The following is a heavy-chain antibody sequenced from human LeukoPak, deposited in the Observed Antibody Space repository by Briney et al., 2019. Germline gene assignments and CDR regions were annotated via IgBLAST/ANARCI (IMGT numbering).Heavy chain of an antibody. CDR2: INSDGSST. V-gene: IGHV3-74*01. CDR1: GFTFSSYW. J-gene: IGHJ4*02. Sequence: PGGSLRLSCAASGFTFSSYWMHWVRQAPGKGLVWVSRINSDGSSTSYADSVKGRFTISRDNAKNSLYLQMNSLRAEDTALYYCAGYSSGWRKSDYWGQGTLVTVSS. D-gene: IGHD6-19*01. CDR3: AGYSSGWRKSDY.